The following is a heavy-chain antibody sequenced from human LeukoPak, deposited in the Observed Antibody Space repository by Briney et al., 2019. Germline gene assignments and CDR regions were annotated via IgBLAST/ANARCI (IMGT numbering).Heavy chain of an antibody. D-gene: IGHD5-24*01. V-gene: IGHV5-51*01. J-gene: IGHJ4*02. CDR2: IYPGDSDT. CDR3: ARRRGMERDGYNDY. CDR1: GYSFTTYW. Sequence: GESLKISCKASGYSFTTYWIAWVRQMPGKGLEWMGIIYPGDSDTRYSPSFQGQVTISADKSISTAYLQWSSLKASDTAMYYCARRRGMERDGYNDYWGQGTLVTVSS.